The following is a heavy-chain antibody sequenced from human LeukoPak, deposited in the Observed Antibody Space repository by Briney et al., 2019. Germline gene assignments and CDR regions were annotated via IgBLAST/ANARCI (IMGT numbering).Heavy chain of an antibody. CDR1: GFTFSSYA. D-gene: IGHD6-19*01. V-gene: IGHV3-23*01. Sequence: PGGSLRPSCAASGFTFSSYAMTWVRQAPGKGLEWVSTVSGSGGSTYYADSVKGRFTISRDNSKNTLYLQMNSLRAEDTAVYYCAKDRVPGTADVWGQGTTVTVSS. CDR2: VSGSGGST. CDR3: AKDRVPGTADV. J-gene: IGHJ6*02.